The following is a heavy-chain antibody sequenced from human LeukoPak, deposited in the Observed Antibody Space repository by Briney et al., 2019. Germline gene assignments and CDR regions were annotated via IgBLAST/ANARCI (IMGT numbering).Heavy chain of an antibody. J-gene: IGHJ4*02. Sequence: GGSLRLSCAASGFTFTSYWMSWVRQAPGKGLEWMGNINQDGSVKFYVDSVKGRFTIPRDNAKSSLYLQMNSLRAEDTAVYYCATSRDSSGVDWGQGNLVTVSS. CDR1: GFTFTSYW. D-gene: IGHD3-22*01. V-gene: IGHV3-7*01. CDR2: INQDGSVK. CDR3: ATSRDSSGVD.